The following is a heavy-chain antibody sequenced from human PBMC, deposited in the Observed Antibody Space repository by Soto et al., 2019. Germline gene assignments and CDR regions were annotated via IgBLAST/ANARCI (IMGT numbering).Heavy chain of an antibody. Sequence: PGGSRRLSCAASGCTFSSYSMNWVRQAPGKGLEWVSYISSSSSTIYYADSVKGRFTISRDNAKNSLYLQMNSLRAEDTAVYYCAREIYDSSGYYAPFDYWGQGTLVTVSS. J-gene: IGHJ4*02. CDR3: AREIYDSSGYYAPFDY. CDR2: ISSSSSTI. CDR1: GCTFSSYS. V-gene: IGHV3-48*01. D-gene: IGHD3-22*01.